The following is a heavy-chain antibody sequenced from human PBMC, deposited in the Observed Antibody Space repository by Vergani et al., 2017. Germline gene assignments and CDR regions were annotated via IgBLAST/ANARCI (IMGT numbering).Heavy chain of an antibody. J-gene: IGHJ4*02. D-gene: IGHD2-15*01. Sequence: QVQLQESGPGLVKPSQTLSLTCTVSGGSINSHNYYWSWIRQPAGKGLEWIGRIHTSGSTNYNPSLKSRITMSEDTSKNQFSLNLTSVTAADTAVYFLGRGSWLGGRCYKPLFDYWGQGILVTVSS. V-gene: IGHV4-61*02. CDR1: GGSINSHNYY. CDR3: GRGSWLGGRCYKPLFDY. CDR2: IHTSGST.